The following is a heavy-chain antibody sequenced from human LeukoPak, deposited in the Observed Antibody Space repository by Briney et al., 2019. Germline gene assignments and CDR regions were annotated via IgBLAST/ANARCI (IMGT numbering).Heavy chain of an antibody. J-gene: IGHJ4*02. D-gene: IGHD6-19*01. V-gene: IGHV3-43*02. CDR1: GFTFDDYA. CDR3: AKDSGYSSGWRQYYFDY. CDR2: ISGDGGST. Sequence: GGSLRLSCAASGFTFDDYAMHWVRQAPGKGLEWVSLISGDGGSTYYADSVKGRFTISRDNSKNSLYLQMNSLRTGDTALYYCAKDSGYSSGWRQYYFDYWGQGTLVTVSS.